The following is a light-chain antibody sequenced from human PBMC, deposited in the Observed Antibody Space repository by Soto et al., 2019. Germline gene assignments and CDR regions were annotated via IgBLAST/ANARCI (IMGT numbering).Light chain of an antibody. J-gene: IGKJ1*01. CDR3: HQYASSLWT. CDR1: QSISSTY. CDR2: GAS. Sequence: EIVLTQSPGTLSLSPGERATLSCRASQSISSTYLAWYHQRPGQAPRLLIYGASTRANGIPDRFSGSGSGTDFTLTISRLEPEDFAVYFCHQYASSLWTFGQGTKVEI. V-gene: IGKV3-20*01.